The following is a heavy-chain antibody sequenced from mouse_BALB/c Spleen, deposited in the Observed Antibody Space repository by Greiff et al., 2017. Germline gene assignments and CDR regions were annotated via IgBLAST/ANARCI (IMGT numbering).Heavy chain of an antibody. D-gene: IGHD3-3*01. CDR3: ARREMRGHHWYFDV. CDR2: INPYNDGT. CDR1: GYTFTSYV. Sequence: EVQLQQSGPELVKPGASVKMSCKASGYTFTSYVMQWVKQKPGQGLEWIGYINPYNDGTKYNEKFKGKATLTSDKSSSTAYMELSSLTSEDSAVYYCARREMRGHHWYFDVWGAGTMVTVSS. V-gene: IGHV1-14*01. J-gene: IGHJ1*01.